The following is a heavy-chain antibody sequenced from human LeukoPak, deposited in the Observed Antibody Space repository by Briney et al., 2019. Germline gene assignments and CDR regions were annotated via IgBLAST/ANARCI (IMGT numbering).Heavy chain of an antibody. CDR2: IYPHDSDT. D-gene: IGHD2-15*01. J-gene: IGHJ4*02. CDR3: GRRLTSGGRGDY. CDR1: GYSFTYYW. V-gene: IGHV5-51*01. Sequence: GESLKISCKASGYSFTYYWIGWVRQMPGKGLEWMGVIYPHDSDTRYSPSFQGQVTISADESISTAYLQWSSLKASDTAMYYCGRRLTSGGRGDYWGQGTLVTVSS.